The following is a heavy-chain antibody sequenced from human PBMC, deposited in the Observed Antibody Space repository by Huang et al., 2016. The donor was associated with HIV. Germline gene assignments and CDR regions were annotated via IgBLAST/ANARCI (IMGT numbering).Heavy chain of an antibody. CDR3: AKESRWFSDFDH. V-gene: IGHV3-30*18. CDR2: ISYDGRSQ. Sequence: QVHLVESGGGVVQPGGSLRLSCAASGFKLSGFGMHWGRQGPGKGLEWVAVISYDGRSQFYTDSVKGRFTISRDNSDNTLSLQMKGLRPDDTAVYYCAKESRWFSDFDHWGQGVLVSVSS. D-gene: IGHD2-15*01. J-gene: IGHJ4*02. CDR1: GFKLSGFG.